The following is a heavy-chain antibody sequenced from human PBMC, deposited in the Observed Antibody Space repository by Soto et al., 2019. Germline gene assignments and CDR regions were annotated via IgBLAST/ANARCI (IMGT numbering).Heavy chain of an antibody. CDR3: ARDDRFNYYYYGMDV. V-gene: IGHV3-21*01. Sequence: GGSLRLSCAASGFTFSSYSMNWVRQAPGKGLEWVSSISSSSSYIYYADSVKGRFTISRDNAKNSLYLQMNSLRAEDTAVYYCARDDRFNYYYYGMDVWGQGTTVTVSS. CDR2: ISSSSSYI. J-gene: IGHJ6*02. D-gene: IGHD3-22*01. CDR1: GFTFSSYS.